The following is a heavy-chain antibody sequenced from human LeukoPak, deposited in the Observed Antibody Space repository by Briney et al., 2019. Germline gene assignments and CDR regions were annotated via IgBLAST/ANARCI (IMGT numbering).Heavy chain of an antibody. CDR1: GFTFSSYG. CDR3: ATNPRYYYYYMDV. D-gene: IGHD1-14*01. J-gene: IGHJ6*03. Sequence: GGSLRLSCAASGFTFSSYGMHWVRQAPGKGQEWVAFIRYDGSNKYYADSVKGRFTISRDNSKNTLYLQMNSLRAEDTDVYYCATNPRYYYYYMDVWGKVTTVTVSS. CDR2: IRYDGSNK. V-gene: IGHV3-30*02.